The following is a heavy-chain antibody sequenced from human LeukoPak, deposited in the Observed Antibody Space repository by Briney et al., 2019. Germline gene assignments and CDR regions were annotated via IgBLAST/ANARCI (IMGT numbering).Heavy chain of an antibody. D-gene: IGHD1-26*01. CDR2: ISSNGGST. CDR3: ARVRSGSYYGLDY. CDR1: GFPLSTYW. V-gene: IGHV3-64*01. Sequence: GGSLRLSCAASGFPLSTYWMSWVRQAPGKGLEYVSAISSNGGSTYYANSVKGRFTISRDNSKNTLYLQMGSLSAEDMAVYYCARVRSGSYYGLDYWGQGTLVTVSS. J-gene: IGHJ4*02.